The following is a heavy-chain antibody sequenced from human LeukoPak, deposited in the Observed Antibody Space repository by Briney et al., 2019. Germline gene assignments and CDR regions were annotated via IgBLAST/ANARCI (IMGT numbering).Heavy chain of an antibody. CDR1: GGTFSSYA. Sequence: SVKVSCKASGGTFSSYAISWVRQAPGQGLEWTGGIIPIFGTANYAQKFQGRVTITADESTSTAYMELSSLRSEDTAVYYCARGPAPAARGGWFDPWGQGTLVTVSS. J-gene: IGHJ5*02. V-gene: IGHV1-69*13. CDR2: IIPIFGTA. D-gene: IGHD2-2*01. CDR3: ARGPAPAARGGWFDP.